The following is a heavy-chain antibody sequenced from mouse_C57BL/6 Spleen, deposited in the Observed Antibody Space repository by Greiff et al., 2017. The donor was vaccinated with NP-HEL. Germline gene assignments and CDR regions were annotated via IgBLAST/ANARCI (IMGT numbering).Heavy chain of an antibody. J-gene: IGHJ2*01. CDR1: GYSITSGYY. CDR2: ISYDGSN. V-gene: IGHV3-6*01. D-gene: IGHD2-4*01. CDR3: ARDRDYDYDY. Sequence: DVKLQESGPGLVKPSQSLSLTCSVTGYSITSGYYWNWIRQFPGNTLEWMGYISYDGSNNYNPSLKNRISITRDTSKNQFFLKLNSVTTEDTATYYCARDRDYDYDYWGQGTTLTVSS.